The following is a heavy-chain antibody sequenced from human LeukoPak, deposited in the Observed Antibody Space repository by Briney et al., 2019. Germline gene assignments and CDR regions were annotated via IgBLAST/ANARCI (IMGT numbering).Heavy chain of an antibody. Sequence: PSETLSLTCTVSGGSISSYYWSWIRQPPGKGLEWIGYIYYSGSTNYNPSLKSRVTISVDTSKNQFSLKLSSVTAADTAVYYCARDLLPEISGYDGIWGQGTLVTVSS. CDR1: GGSISSYY. D-gene: IGHD5-12*01. CDR3: ARDLLPEISGYDGI. CDR2: IYYSGST. V-gene: IGHV4-59*01. J-gene: IGHJ4*02.